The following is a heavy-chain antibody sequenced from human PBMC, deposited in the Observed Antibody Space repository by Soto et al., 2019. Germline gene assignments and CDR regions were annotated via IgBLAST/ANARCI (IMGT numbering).Heavy chain of an antibody. CDR1: GFSISSSSYY. V-gene: IGHV4-39*01. J-gene: IGHJ3*02. D-gene: IGHD3-10*02. CDR3: ARHSNQPFYYYGRSDAFDI. Sequence: SETMSLTCTFSGFSISSSSYYLGWIRQPPGKGLEWIGSIYYSGSTYYNPSLKSRVTISVDTSKNQFSLKLSSVTAADTAVYYCARHSNQPFYYYGRSDAFDIWGQGTMVTVSS. CDR2: IYYSGST.